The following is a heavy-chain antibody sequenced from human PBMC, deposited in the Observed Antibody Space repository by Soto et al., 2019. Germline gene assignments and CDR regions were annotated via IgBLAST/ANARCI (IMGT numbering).Heavy chain of an antibody. CDR2: MNPNSGNT. V-gene: IGHV1-8*02. J-gene: IGHJ5*02. CDR3: VRNLNGFDP. Sequence: QVQLVQSGAEVKKPGASVKVSCTTSGYTFTTYDINWVRQATGQGFEWMGWMNPNSGNTGYAQKFQGRVTMTRDTSISTAYMEPSSLRSEDTAVYYCVRNLNGFDPWGQGTLVTVSS. CDR1: GYTFTTYD.